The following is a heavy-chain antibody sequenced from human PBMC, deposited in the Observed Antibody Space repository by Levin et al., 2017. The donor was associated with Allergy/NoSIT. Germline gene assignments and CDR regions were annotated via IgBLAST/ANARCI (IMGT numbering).Heavy chain of an antibody. V-gene: IGHV1-18*01. D-gene: IGHD2-21*01. CDR3: ARLWRGGDY. Sequence: RASVKVSCKASGFNFINFGCNWVRQAPGQGLEWMGWVGTRNGDRRYAQKFQDRVTMTTDTSTGTAYLQVRSLRPDDTAVYFCARLWRGGDYWGQGTLVTVAS. J-gene: IGHJ4*02. CDR1: GFNFINFG. CDR2: VGTRNGDR.